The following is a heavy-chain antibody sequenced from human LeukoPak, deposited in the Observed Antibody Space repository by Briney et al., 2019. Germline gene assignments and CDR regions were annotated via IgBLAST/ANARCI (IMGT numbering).Heavy chain of an antibody. D-gene: IGHD3-10*01. V-gene: IGHV3-74*01. CDR3: AQGHLWFGELLGGY. CDR2: INSDGSST. Sequence: GGSLRLSCAASGFAFSSYWMHWVRQAPGKGLVWVSRINSDGSSTSYADSVKGRFTISRDNAKNTLYLQMNSLRAEDTAVYYCAQGHLWFGELLGGYWGQGTLVTVSS. CDR1: GFAFSSYW. J-gene: IGHJ4*02.